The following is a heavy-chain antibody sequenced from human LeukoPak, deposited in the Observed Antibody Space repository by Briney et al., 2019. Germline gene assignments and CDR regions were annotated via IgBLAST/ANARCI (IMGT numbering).Heavy chain of an antibody. J-gene: IGHJ6*02. CDR2: ISGSGGST. CDR1: GFTFSSYA. CDR3: ARVGCRGGSCSSRGDYYYGMDV. V-gene: IGHV3-23*01. Sequence: GGSLRLSCAASGFTFSSYAMSWVRQAPGKGLEWVSGISGSGGSTYYADSVKGRFTISRDNAKNSLYLQMDSLRGEDTAVYFCARVGCRGGSCSSRGDYYYGMDVWGQGTTVTVSS. D-gene: IGHD2-15*01.